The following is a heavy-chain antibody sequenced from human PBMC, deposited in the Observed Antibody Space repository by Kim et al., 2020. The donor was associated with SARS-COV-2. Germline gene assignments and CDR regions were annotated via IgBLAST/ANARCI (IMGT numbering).Heavy chain of an antibody. Sequence: SVKVSCKPSGGNFNNFIVTWVRQAPGQGLEWILRFIPIVGLSDYAQMFQGRVTIIADKSTSTAYMELSSLTSEDTAVYYCATAAAGLFYYYPLDVWGQGTTVTVSS. CDR1: GGNFNNFI. CDR3: ATAAAGLFYYYPLDV. J-gene: IGHJ6*02. CDR2: FIPIVGLS. D-gene: IGHD6-13*01. V-gene: IGHV1-69*02.